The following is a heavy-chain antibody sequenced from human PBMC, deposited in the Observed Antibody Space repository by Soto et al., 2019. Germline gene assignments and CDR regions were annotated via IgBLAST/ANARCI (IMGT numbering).Heavy chain of an antibody. D-gene: IGHD1-7*01. CDR2: IYHSGST. V-gene: IGHV4-30-2*01. CDR1: GGSISSGGYS. CDR3: ARERTGTTLYYGMDV. J-gene: IGHJ6*02. Sequence: SETLSLTCAVSGGSISSGGYSWSWIRQPSGKGLEWIGYIYHSGSTYYNPSLKSRVTISVDRPKNQFSLKLSSVTAADTAVYYCARERTGTTLYYGMDVWGQGTTVTVSS.